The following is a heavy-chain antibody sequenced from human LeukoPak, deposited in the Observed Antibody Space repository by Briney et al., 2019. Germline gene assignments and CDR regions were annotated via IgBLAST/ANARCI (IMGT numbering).Heavy chain of an antibody. CDR2: INGNGAAT. CDR1: GFTFNNYA. V-gene: IGHV3-23*01. J-gene: IGHJ6*03. Sequence: GGSLRLSCAASGFTFNNYAMHWVRQAPGKGLEWVSTINGNGAATYYADSFKGRFLISRDDSKSTVYLRMNKLRVEDSGLYYCANGLAASGNFLLRDYYYFIDVWGKGTTVTVSS. D-gene: IGHD1-26*01. CDR3: ANGLAASGNFLLRDYYYFIDV.